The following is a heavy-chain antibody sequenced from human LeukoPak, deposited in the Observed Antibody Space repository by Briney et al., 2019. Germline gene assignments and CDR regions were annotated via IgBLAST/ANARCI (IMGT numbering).Heavy chain of an antibody. D-gene: IGHD2-15*01. Sequence: GSSVRLSCEACGFTFSSYGMHWVGQAPGKGREGWAVIWYDGSNKYYADSVKGRFTISRDNSTNTLYLQINRLRAEDTDVYYCAREYCSGGSCYIFDYWGQGTLVTVSS. CDR1: GFTFSSYG. CDR3: AREYCSGGSCYIFDY. CDR2: IWYDGSNK. V-gene: IGHV3-33*01. J-gene: IGHJ4*02.